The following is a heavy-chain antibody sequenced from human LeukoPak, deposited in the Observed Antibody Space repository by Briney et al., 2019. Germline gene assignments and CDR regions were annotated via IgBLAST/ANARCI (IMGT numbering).Heavy chain of an antibody. CDR1: GFTFSSYG. D-gene: IGHD1-1*01. Sequence: PGGSLRLSCAASGFTFSSYGMHWVRQAPGKGLEWVAFIRYDGSNKYYADSVKGRFTISRDNSKNTLYLQMNSLRAEDTAVYYCAKDRWATQTTYDAFDIWGQGTMVTVSS. V-gene: IGHV3-30*02. J-gene: IGHJ3*02. CDR3: AKDRWATQTTYDAFDI. CDR2: IRYDGSNK.